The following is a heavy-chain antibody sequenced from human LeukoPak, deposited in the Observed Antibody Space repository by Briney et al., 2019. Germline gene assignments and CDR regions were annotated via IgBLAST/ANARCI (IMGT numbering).Heavy chain of an antibody. CDR3: ARDPPRQHSKRITRGYFQH. CDR2: ISGSGGST. D-gene: IGHD3-10*01. J-gene: IGHJ1*01. Sequence: GGSLRLSCAASGFTFSSYAMSWVRQAPGKGLEWVSAISGSGGSTYYADSVKGRFTISRDNSKNTLYLQMNSLRAEDTAVYYCARDPPRQHSKRITRGYFQHWGQGTLVTVSS. V-gene: IGHV3-23*01. CDR1: GFTFSSYA.